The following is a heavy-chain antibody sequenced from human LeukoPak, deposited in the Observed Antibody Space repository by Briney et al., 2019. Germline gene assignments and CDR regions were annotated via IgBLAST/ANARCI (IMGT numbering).Heavy chain of an antibody. CDR2: INHSGST. Sequence: MTSETLSLTCTVSGGSISSSSYYWSWIRQPPGKGLEWIGEINHSGSTNYNPSLKSRVTISVDTSKNQFSLKLSSVTAADTAVYYCARAVAGTPTEGGWGQGTLVTVSS. CDR1: GGSISSSSYY. V-gene: IGHV4-39*07. D-gene: IGHD6-19*01. CDR3: ARAVAGTPTEGG. J-gene: IGHJ4*02.